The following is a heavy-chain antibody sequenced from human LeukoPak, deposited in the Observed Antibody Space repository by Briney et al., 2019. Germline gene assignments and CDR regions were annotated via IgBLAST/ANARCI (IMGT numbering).Heavy chain of an antibody. Sequence: SETLSLTCAVYGGSFSGYYWSWIRQPPEKGLEWIGEINHVGATNYNPSLKSRVTISLDTSNNQFSLKLSSVTAADTAVYYCARDRISVTDPPNWFDPWGQGTLVTVSS. D-gene: IGHD6-19*01. CDR3: ARDRISVTDPPNWFDP. V-gene: IGHV4-34*01. CDR1: GGSFSGYY. CDR2: INHVGAT. J-gene: IGHJ5*02.